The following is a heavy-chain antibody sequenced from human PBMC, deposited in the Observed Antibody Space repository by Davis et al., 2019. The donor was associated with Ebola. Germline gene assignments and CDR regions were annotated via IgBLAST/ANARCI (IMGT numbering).Heavy chain of an antibody. V-gene: IGHV4-39*01. J-gene: IGHJ4*02. Sequence: PSETLSLTCTVSGGSISSSSYYWGWIRQPPGKGLEWIGSIFYYGPTYYNPSLKSRLTISVDTSSNQFSLRLSTVTAADTAVYYCARHRQGPTTDFDYWGQGILVTVSS. CDR3: ARHRQGPTTDFDY. D-gene: IGHD2/OR15-2a*01. CDR2: IFYYGPT. CDR1: GGSISSSSYY.